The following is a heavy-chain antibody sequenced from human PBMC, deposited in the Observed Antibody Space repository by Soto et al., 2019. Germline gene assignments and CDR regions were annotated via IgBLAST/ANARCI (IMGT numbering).Heavy chain of an antibody. D-gene: IGHD1-26*01. Sequence: GVSLRLSCAASGFTFSSYAMHWVRQAPGKGLEWVAVISYDGSNKYYADSVKGRFTISRDNSKNTLYLQMNSLRAEDTAVYYCARDVGWDYWGQGTLVTVSS. V-gene: IGHV3-30-3*01. CDR2: ISYDGSNK. CDR1: GFTFSSYA. J-gene: IGHJ4*02. CDR3: ARDVGWDY.